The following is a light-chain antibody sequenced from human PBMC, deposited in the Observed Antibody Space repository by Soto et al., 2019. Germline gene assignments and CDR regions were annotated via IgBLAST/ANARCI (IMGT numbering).Light chain of an antibody. J-gene: IGKJ4*01. V-gene: IGKV3-20*01. CDR2: GAS. CDR3: QQYSSSPPELT. CDR1: QSVSSRY. Sequence: EIVLTQSPCTLSLSQGERATLSCRASQSVSSRYLAWYQQKPGQAPRLLIYGASSRATGIPDRFSGSGSGTDFTLTISRLEPEDFAVYYCQQYSSSPPELTFGGGTKVDNK.